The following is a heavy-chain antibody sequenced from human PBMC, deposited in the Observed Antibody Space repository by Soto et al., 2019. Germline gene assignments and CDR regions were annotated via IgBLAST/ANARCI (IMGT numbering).Heavy chain of an antibody. Sequence: SSVKVSCKASGFTFTSSAVQWVRQARGQRLEWIGWIVVGSGNTNYAQKFQERVTITRDMSTSTAYMELSSLRSEDTAVYYCAAGRGSNYDFWSGYLYNWFDPWGQGTLVSVSS. V-gene: IGHV1-58*01. CDR2: IVVGSGNT. CDR1: GFTFTSSA. D-gene: IGHD3-3*01. J-gene: IGHJ5*02. CDR3: AAGRGSNYDFWSGYLYNWFDP.